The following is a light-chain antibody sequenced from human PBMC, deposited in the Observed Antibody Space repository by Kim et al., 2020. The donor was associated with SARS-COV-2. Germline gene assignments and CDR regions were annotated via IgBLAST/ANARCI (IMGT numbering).Light chain of an antibody. CDR1: KLGDKY. J-gene: IGLJ2*01. V-gene: IGLV3-1*01. Sequence: SYELTQPLSVSVSPGQTASITCSGDKLGDKYACWHQQKPGQSPVVVIYQDSKRPSGIPERFSGSNSGNTATLTISGTQAMDEADYYCQAWDSSIVVFGGG. CDR2: QDS. CDR3: QAWDSSIVV.